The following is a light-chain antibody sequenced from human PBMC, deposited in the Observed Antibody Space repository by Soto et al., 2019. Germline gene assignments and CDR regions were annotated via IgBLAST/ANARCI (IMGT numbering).Light chain of an antibody. CDR3: QQYGSSPPFT. J-gene: IGKJ3*01. V-gene: IGKV3-20*01. CDR2: GAS. CDR1: QSVSSSY. Sequence: IVLTQSPGTLSLTPGERATLSCRASQSVSSSYLAWYQQKPGQAPRLLIYGASSRATGIPDRFSGSGSGTDFTLTISRLEPEASAVYSCQQYGSSPPFTFGPGTRVDIK.